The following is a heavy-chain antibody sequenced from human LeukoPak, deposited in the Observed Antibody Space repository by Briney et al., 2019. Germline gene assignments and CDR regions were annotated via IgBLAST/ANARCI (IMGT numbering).Heavy chain of an antibody. CDR1: GGSFSGYY. D-gene: IGHD2-15*01. CDR2: INHSGST. Sequence: PSETLSLTCAVYGGSFSGYYWSWIRQPPGKGLEWIGEINHSGSTNYNPSLKSRVTISVDTSKNQFSLKLSSVTAADTAVYYCARGPGILYVWGKGTTVTVSS. CDR3: ARGPGILYV. J-gene: IGHJ6*04. V-gene: IGHV4-34*01.